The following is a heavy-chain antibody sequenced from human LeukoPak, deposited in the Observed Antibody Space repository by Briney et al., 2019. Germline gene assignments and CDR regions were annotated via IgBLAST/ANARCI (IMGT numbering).Heavy chain of an antibody. CDR1: GGTFSSYA. D-gene: IGHD6-13*01. V-gene: IGHV1-69*01. Sequence: GSSVKVSCKASGGTFSSYAISWERQAPGQGLEWMGGIIPIFGTANYAQRFQGRVTITADESTSTAYMELSSLRSEDTAVYYCARGGGGQQLVFGDDAFDIWGQGTMVTVSS. CDR2: IIPIFGTA. J-gene: IGHJ3*02. CDR3: ARGGGGQQLVFGDDAFDI.